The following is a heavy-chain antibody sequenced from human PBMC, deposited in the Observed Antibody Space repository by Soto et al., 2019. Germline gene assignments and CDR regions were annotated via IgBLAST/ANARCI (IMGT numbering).Heavy chain of an antibody. Sequence: SETLSLTCTVSGGSISSYYWSWIRQPPGKGLDLIGYIYYSGSTNYNPSLKSRVTISVDTSKNQFSLKLSSVTAADTAVYYCARYGGGGSYYYYGMDVWGQGTTVTVSS. CDR3: ARYGGGGSYYYYGMDV. J-gene: IGHJ6*02. CDR1: GGSISSYY. D-gene: IGHD1-26*01. CDR2: IYYSGST. V-gene: IGHV4-59*01.